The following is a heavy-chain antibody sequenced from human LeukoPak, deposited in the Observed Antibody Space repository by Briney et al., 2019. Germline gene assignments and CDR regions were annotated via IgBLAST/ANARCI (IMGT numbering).Heavy chain of an antibody. CDR1: GYSFTNFW. V-gene: IGHV5-51*01. J-gene: IGHJ5*02. CDR2: IYPADSDT. CDR3: ARMSSGWYEGYDH. D-gene: IGHD6-19*01. Sequence: GESLKISCKGSGYSFTNFWIGWVRQMPGKGLEWMGIIYPADSDTRYSPSFQGQVTISADKSISTAYLQWSSLKASDTAMYYCARMSSGWYEGYDHWGQGTLVTVSS.